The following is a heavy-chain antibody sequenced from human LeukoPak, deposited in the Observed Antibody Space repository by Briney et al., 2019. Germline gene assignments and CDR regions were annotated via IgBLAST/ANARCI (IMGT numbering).Heavy chain of an antibody. Sequence: PGKSLRLSCAISGLKFDDAWVTWVRQAPGKGLEWVGRTRNKANSYTTEYAASVKGRFTISRDDPKNLLYLQMNSLKSEDTAVYYCGRSGRYRPSDLWGQGTLVTVSS. CDR1: GLKFDDAW. CDR2: TRNKANSYTT. D-gene: IGHD1-26*01. V-gene: IGHV3-72*01. J-gene: IGHJ5*02. CDR3: GRSGRYRPSDL.